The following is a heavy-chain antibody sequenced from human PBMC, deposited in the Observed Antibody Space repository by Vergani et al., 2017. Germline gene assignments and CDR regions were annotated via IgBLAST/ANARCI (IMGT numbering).Heavy chain of an antibody. CDR1: GGTFRSYA. CDR2: IIPIFGTA. Sequence: QVQLVQSGAEVKTPGSSVKVSCKASGGTFRSYAISWVRQAPGQGLEWMGGIIPIFGTANYAQKFQGRVTITADESTSTAYMELSSLRSEDTAVYYCAMALLGGYYFDYWGQGTLVTVSS. V-gene: IGHV1-69*01. CDR3: AMALLGGYYFDY. J-gene: IGHJ4*02.